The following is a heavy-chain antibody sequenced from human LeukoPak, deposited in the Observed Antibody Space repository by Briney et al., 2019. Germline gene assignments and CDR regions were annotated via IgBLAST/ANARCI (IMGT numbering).Heavy chain of an antibody. D-gene: IGHD4-17*01. J-gene: IGHJ4*02. CDR2: IYTSGST. CDR1: GGSISSYY. V-gene: IGHV4-4*07. CDR3: AREGDGDYGYYFDY. Sequence: PSETLSLTCTVSGGSISSYYWSWIRQPAGKGLKWIGRIYTSGSTNYNPSLKSRVTISVDKSKNQFSLKLSSVTAADTAVYYCAREGDGDYGYYFDYWGQGTLLTVSS.